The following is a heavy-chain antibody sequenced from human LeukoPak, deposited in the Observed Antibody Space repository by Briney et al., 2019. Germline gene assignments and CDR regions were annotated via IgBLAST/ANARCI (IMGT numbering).Heavy chain of an antibody. CDR3: TKDLTGPLDY. D-gene: IGHD3-9*01. J-gene: IGHJ4*02. V-gene: IGHV3-23*01. CDR1: GFTFSSYA. Sequence: PGGSLRLSCAASGFTFSSYAMSWVRQAPGKGLEWVSGISGSGGNTYYADSVKGRFTISRDNSKSTLYLQMNSLRADDTAVYYCTKDLTGPLDYWGQGTLVTVSS. CDR2: ISGSGGNT.